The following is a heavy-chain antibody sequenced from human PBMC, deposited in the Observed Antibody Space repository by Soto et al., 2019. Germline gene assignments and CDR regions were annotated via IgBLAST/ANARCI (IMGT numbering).Heavy chain of an antibody. CDR1: GYSFTGYY. Sequence: VPVKVSCKASGYSFTGYYMHWVRQAPGQGLEWMGWINPNSGGTNYAQKFQGWVTMTRDTSISTAYMELSRLRSDDTAVYYCARDPRGWYGGMDVWGQGTTAT. V-gene: IGHV1-2*04. CDR2: INPNSGGT. D-gene: IGHD6-19*01. J-gene: IGHJ6*02. CDR3: ARDPRGWYGGMDV.